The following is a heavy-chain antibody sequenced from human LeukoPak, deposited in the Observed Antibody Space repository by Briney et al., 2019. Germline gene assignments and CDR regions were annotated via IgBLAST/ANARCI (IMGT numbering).Heavy chain of an antibody. CDR2: ISSSSSTI. CDR1: GFTFSSYS. J-gene: IGHJ4*02. Sequence: PGGSLRLSCAASGFTFSSYSMNWVRQAPGKGLEWVSYISSSSSTIYYADSVKGRFTISRDNAKNSLYLQMNSLRAEDTAVYCCARDSGGYGLDYFDYWGQGTLVTVSS. D-gene: IGHD5-18*01. CDR3: ARDSGGYGLDYFDY. V-gene: IGHV3-48*01.